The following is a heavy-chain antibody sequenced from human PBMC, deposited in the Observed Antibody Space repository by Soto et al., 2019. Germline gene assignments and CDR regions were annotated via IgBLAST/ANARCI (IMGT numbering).Heavy chain of an antibody. CDR2: IDPSDSYT. CDR1: GYSFTSYW. J-gene: IGHJ6*02. CDR3: ARLRYSSGWSYYYYYGMDV. V-gene: IGHV5-10-1*01. Sequence: GESLKISCKGPGYSFTSYWISWVRQMPGKGLEWMGRIDPSDSYTNYSPSFQGHVTISADKSISTAYLQWSSLKASDTAMYYCARLRYSSGWSYYYYYGMDVWGQGTTVTVSS. D-gene: IGHD6-19*01.